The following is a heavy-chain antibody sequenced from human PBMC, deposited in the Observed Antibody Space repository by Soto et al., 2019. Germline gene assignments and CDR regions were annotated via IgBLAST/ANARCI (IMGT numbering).Heavy chain of an antibody. CDR2: ISGSGGST. D-gene: IGHD6-13*01. J-gene: IGHJ4*02. CDR1: GFTFSSYA. CDR3: AKRDWSSWLPFDY. Sequence: EVQLLESGGGLVQPGGSLRLSCAASGFTFSSYAMSWVRQAPGKGLEWVSAISGSGGSTYYADSVKGRFTISRDNSKNTLYLQMNSPRAEDTAVYYCAKRDWSSWLPFDYWGQGTLVTVSS. V-gene: IGHV3-23*01.